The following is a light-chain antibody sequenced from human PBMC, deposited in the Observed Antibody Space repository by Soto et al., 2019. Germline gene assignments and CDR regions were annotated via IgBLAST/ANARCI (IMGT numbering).Light chain of an antibody. V-gene: IGKV3-20*01. CDR1: QSVSSSY. CDR2: GAS. J-gene: IGKJ1*01. Sequence: DIVLTQSPDTLSLSPGERATLSCRASQSVSSSYLAWYQQKPGQAPRLLIYGASSRATGIPDRFSGSGSGTDFTLTISRLEPEDFAVYYCQQYGSSPRTFGQGTKVEIK. CDR3: QQYGSSPRT.